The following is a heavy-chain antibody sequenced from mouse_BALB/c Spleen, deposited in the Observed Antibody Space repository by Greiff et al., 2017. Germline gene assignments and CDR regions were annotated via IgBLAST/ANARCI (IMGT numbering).Heavy chain of an antibody. CDR3: ARDRYFAY. Sequence: EVNVVESGGGLVKPGGSLKLSCAASGFTFSDYYMYWVRQTPEKRLEWVATISDGGSYTYYPDSVKGRFTISRDNAKNNLYLQMSSLKSEDTAMYYCARDRYFAYWGQGTLVTVSA. J-gene: IGHJ3*01. CDR2: ISDGGSYT. D-gene: IGHD2-12*01. V-gene: IGHV5-4*02. CDR1: GFTFSDYY.